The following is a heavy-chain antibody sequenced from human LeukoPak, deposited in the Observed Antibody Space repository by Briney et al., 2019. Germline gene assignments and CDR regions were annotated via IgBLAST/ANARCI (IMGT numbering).Heavy chain of an antibody. V-gene: IGHV3-30*18. Sequence: GRSLRLSCAASGFTFSSYGMHWVRQAPGKGLGWVAVISYDGSNKYYADSVKGRFTISRDNSKNTLYLQMNSLRAEDTAVYYCAKVDDISAVFDYWGQGTLVTVSS. D-gene: IGHD3-9*01. CDR2: ISYDGSNK. CDR1: GFTFSSYG. J-gene: IGHJ4*02. CDR3: AKVDDISAVFDY.